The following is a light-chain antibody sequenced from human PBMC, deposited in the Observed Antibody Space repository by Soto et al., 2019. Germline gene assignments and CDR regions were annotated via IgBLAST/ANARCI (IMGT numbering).Light chain of an antibody. CDR2: GAS. J-gene: IGKJ1*01. CDR3: QQYGSSSWT. CDR1: QGVSNY. Sequence: IGLTQSPVTLSLYQGERATLSCRASQGVSNYLVCYQQKPGQPPRLLVYGASNRATGIPDRFSGSASGTDFTLTISRLEPEDFAVYYCQQYGSSSWTFGQGTKVDIK. V-gene: IGKV3-20*01.